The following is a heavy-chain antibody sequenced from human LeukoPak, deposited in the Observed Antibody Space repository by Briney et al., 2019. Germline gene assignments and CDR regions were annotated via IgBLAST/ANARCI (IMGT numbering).Heavy chain of an antibody. CDR1: GYTFTSYG. V-gene: IGHV1-18*01. CDR2: ISAYNGNT. J-gene: IGHJ4*02. CDR3: ARGEERYYDILTGYPHFDY. Sequence: ASVKVSCKAFGYTFTSYGISWVRQAPGQGLEWMGWISAYNGNTNYAQKLQGRVTMTTDTSTSTAYMELRSLRSDDTAVCYCARGEERYYDILTGYPHFDYWGQGTLVTVSS. D-gene: IGHD3-9*01.